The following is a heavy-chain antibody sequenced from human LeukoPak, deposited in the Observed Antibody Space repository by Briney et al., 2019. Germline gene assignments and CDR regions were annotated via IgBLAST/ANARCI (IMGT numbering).Heavy chain of an antibody. Sequence: SPSETLSLTCAVYGGSFSGYYWSWIRQPPGKGLEWIGEINHSGSTNYNPSLKSRVTMSVDTSKNQFSLKLSSVTAADTAVYYCARDAASRLGFETHIDYWGQGTLVTVSS. V-gene: IGHV4-34*01. CDR3: ARDAASRLGFETHIDY. CDR1: GGSFSGYY. J-gene: IGHJ4*02. CDR2: INHSGST. D-gene: IGHD2-2*01.